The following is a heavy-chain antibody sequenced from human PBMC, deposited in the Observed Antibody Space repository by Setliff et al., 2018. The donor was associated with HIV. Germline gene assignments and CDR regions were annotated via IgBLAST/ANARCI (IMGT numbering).Heavy chain of an antibody. D-gene: IGHD3-22*01. CDR3: ARVVGAYYDSSGYYYSYYFDY. CDR2: ISSNSTYI. Sequence: GGSLRLSCAASGFTFSSYSMNWVRQAPGKGLEWVSSISSNSTYIYYADSLKGRFTISRDNAKNSLYLQMNSPRAEDTAVYYCARVVGAYYDSSGYYYSYYFDYWGQGTLVTVSS. CDR1: GFTFSSYS. J-gene: IGHJ4*02. V-gene: IGHV3-21*01.